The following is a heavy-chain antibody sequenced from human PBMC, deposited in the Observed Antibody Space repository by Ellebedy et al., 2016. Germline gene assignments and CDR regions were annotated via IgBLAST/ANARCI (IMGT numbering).Heavy chain of an antibody. D-gene: IGHD7-27*01. V-gene: IGHV6-1*01. Sequence: SQTLSLTCAISGDSVSRNGAAWNWIRQSPSRGLEWLGRTYYRSKWYNEYAVSVRGRITVNPDTSKNQFSLQLNSVTPEDTAVYYCARDFLWAFDSWGQGTLVTVSS. J-gene: IGHJ4*02. CDR2: TYYRSKWYN. CDR3: ARDFLWAFDS. CDR1: GDSVSRNGAA.